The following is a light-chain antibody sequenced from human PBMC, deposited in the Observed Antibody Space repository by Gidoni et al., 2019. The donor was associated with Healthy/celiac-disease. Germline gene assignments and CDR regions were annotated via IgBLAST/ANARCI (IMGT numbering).Light chain of an antibody. V-gene: IGLV2-14*01. CDR1: SSDVGGYNY. Sequence: QSALTQPASVSGSPGQSITISCTGTSSDVGGYNYVSWYQQPPGNATKLMIYDVSNRPSGVSNRFSGSKSGNTASLTISGLQAEDEAAYYCSSYTSSSTLPVVFGGGTKLTVL. CDR2: DVS. CDR3: SSYTSSSTLPVV. J-gene: IGLJ2*01.